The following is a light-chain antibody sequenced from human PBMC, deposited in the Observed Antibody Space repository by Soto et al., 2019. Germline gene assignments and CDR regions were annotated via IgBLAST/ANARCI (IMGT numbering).Light chain of an antibody. V-gene: IGKV1-17*01. CDR2: DAS. Sequence: IQMTQSPSSLSASVVALVTITCRASEGMRDNIGWYRQKPEKAPNPLSHDASSLKSGVPARFSGSGSGTEFTLTISSLQPDDFATYYCQQYNTYSTFGQGTRLEIK. CDR3: QQYNTYST. CDR1: EGMRDN. J-gene: IGKJ5*01.